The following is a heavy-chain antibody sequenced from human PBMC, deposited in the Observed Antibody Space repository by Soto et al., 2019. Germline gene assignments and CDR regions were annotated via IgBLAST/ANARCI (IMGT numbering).Heavy chain of an antibody. CDR3: ARLGGYYQALDT. CDR1: GGSISPYY. J-gene: IGHJ5*02. CDR2: IYYTGTT. D-gene: IGHD3-22*01. V-gene: IGHV4-59*08. Sequence: QVQLQESGPGLVKPSETLSLTCTVSGGSISPYYWSWIRQPPGKGLEWIGHIYYTGTTTYNPSLKSRVTTSVDTSKNQFSLKLSSATAADTAVYYCARLGGYYQALDTWGQGTLVTVSS.